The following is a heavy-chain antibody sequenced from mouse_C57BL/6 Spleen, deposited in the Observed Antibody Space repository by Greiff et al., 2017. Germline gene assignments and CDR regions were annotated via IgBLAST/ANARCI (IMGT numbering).Heavy chain of an antibody. CDR3: ASFDSSGSYFDY. CDR1: GYAFSSSW. D-gene: IGHD3-2*02. J-gene: IGHJ2*01. CDR2: IYPGDGDT. V-gene: IGHV1-82*01. Sequence: QVQLKQSGPELVKPGASVKISCKASGYAFSSSWMNWVKQRPGKGLEWIGRIYPGDGDTNYNGKFKGKATLTADKSSSTAYMQLSSLTSEDSAVYFCASFDSSGSYFDYWGQGTTLTVSS.